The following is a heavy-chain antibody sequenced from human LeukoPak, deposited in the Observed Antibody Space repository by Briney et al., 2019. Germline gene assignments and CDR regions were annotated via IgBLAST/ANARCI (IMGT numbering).Heavy chain of an antibody. CDR3: ARAGSGSRDYFDY. D-gene: IGHD2-15*01. V-gene: IGHV4-38-2*01. CDR2: IYHSGSS. Sequence: SETLSLTCAVSGDSISNGYYWGWIRQPPGKGLEWIGSIYHSGSSYYNPSLRSRGSFSVDTSKNHFSLKLTSVTAVDTAVYYCARAGSGSRDYFDYWGQGTLVTVSS. CDR1: GDSISNGYY. J-gene: IGHJ4*02.